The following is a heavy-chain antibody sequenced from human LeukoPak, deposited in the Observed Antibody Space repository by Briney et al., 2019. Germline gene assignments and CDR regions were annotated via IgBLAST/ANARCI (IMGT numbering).Heavy chain of an antibody. D-gene: IGHD1-26*01. J-gene: IGHJ6*02. CDR2: IYYNGNT. CDR3: ARGRSNYYGMDV. CDR1: GGSINSYY. V-gene: IGHV4-59*01. Sequence: SETLSLTCTVSGGSINSYYWNWIRRPPGKGLEWIGYIYYNGNTDYSPSLKSRVTMSVDTSKNLFSLKVSSVTAADTAVYYCARGRSNYYGMDVWGQGTTVTVSS.